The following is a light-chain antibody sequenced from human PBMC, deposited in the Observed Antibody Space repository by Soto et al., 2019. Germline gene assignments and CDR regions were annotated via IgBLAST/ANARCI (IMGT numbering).Light chain of an antibody. J-gene: IGKJ4*01. CDR2: DAS. Sequence: EIVLTQSPATLSLSPGQRAALSCRASQSVGSYLAWYQQKPGQAPRLLIYDASHRATGIPARFSGSGSGTDFTLSISSLEHEDIAVYCCLQRGRWLTFGGGTKVEIK. CDR3: LQRGRWLT. V-gene: IGKV3-11*01. CDR1: QSVGSY.